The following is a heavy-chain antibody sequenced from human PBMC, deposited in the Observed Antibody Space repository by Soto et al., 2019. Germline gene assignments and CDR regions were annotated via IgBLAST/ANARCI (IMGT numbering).Heavy chain of an antibody. CDR2: IYYSGST. CDR3: ARRLYYDSSGFEGGGMDV. CDR1: GGSISSSSYY. V-gene: IGHV4-39*01. J-gene: IGHJ6*02. Sequence: SETQSLTCTVSGGSISSSSYYWGWIRQPPGKGLEWIGSIYYSGSTYYNPSLKSRVTISVDTSKNQFSLKLSSVTAADTAVYYCARRLYYDSSGFEGGGMDVWGQGTTVT. D-gene: IGHD3-22*01.